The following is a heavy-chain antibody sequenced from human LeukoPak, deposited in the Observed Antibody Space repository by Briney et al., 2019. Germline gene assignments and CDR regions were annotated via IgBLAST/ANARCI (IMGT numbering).Heavy chain of an antibody. D-gene: IGHD3-22*01. CDR3: AVGDYYDSSGYYHYYFYMDV. CDR2: IIPIVGTA. Sequence: SENVSCKASGGTFSGYASSWVRQAPGQGLEWMGGIIPIVGTANYAQKFQRRDTITTDESTSTAYMELSSLRSEDTAVYYCAVGDYYDSSGYYHYYFYMDVWGKGTTVTVSS. J-gene: IGHJ6*03. V-gene: IGHV1-69*05. CDR1: GGTFSGYA.